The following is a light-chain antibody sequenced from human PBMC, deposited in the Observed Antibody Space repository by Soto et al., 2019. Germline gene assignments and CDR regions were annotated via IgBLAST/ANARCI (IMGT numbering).Light chain of an antibody. Sequence: QSALTQPASVSGSPGQSITISCTGTSSDVGSYNLVSWYQQHPGKAPKLMIYEGSKRPSGVSNRFSGSKSGNTASLTISGLQAEYEADYYCCSYAGRSTFWVFGGGTKLTVL. CDR2: EGS. CDR1: SSDVGSYNL. V-gene: IGLV2-23*01. J-gene: IGLJ3*02. CDR3: CSYAGRSTFWV.